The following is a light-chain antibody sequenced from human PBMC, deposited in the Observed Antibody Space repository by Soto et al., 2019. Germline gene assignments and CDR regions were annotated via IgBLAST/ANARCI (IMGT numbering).Light chain of an antibody. J-gene: IGLJ2*01. CDR2: EVT. V-gene: IGLV2-14*01. CDR3: SSYTTISTLV. CDR1: SSDIGASNY. Sequence: QSALTQPASVSGSPGQSITMSCSGTSSDIGASNYVSWYRQFPGEAPKLLIYEVTQRPSGVSDRFSGSKSGNAASLTISGLQAEDEADYYCSSYTTISTLVFGGGTQLTVL.